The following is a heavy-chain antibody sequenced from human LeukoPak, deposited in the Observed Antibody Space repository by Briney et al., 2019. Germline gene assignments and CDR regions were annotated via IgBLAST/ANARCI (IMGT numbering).Heavy chain of an antibody. D-gene: IGHD6-19*01. CDR1: GVSISSYY. CDR3: ARDHGSGWTWAYDY. V-gene: IGHV4-59*01. CDR2: ISYSGST. Sequence: SETLSLTCTVSGVSISSYYWSWIRQPPGKGLDWIGYISYSGSTNYNPSLKSRVTISVDTSKNQFSLKLSSVTAADTAVYYCARDHGSGWTWAYDYWGQETLVTVSS. J-gene: IGHJ4*02.